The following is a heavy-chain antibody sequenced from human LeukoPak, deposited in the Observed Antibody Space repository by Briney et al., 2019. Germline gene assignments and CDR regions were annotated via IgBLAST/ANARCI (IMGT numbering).Heavy chain of an antibody. CDR1: GGSISSYY. Sequence: SETLSLTCTVSGGSISSYYWSWIRQPPGKGLEWIGYIYYSGSTNYNPSLKSRVTISVDTSKNQFPLKLSSVTAADTAVYYCAREENYYDSSGYLNWGQGTLVTVSS. CDR2: IYYSGST. J-gene: IGHJ4*02. D-gene: IGHD3-22*01. CDR3: AREENYYDSSGYLN. V-gene: IGHV4-59*01.